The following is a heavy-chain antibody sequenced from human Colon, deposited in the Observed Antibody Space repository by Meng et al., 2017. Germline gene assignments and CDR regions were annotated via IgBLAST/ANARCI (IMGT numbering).Heavy chain of an antibody. CDR2: IYYSGST. V-gene: IGHV4-31*03. D-gene: IGHD2-2*03. J-gene: IGHJ5*02. Sequence: QVQLQESGPGLVKPSQTLSLTCTVSGGSISSGGYYWSWIRQHPGRGLEWIGYIYYSGSTYYNPSLKSRVTISVDTSKNQFSLKLRFVTAADTAVYYCARSLDRGWFDPWGQGTLVTVSS. CDR3: ARSLDRGWFDP. CDR1: GGSISSGGYY.